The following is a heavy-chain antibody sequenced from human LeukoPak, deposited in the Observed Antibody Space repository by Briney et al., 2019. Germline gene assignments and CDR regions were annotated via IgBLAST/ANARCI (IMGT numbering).Heavy chain of an antibody. CDR1: GFTFSSYA. CDR3: ASRPRADMGPLDY. D-gene: IGHD1-14*01. Sequence: PGRSLRLSCAASGFTFSSYAMHWVRQAPGKGLEWVAVISYDGSNKYYADSVKGRFTISRDNSKNTLYLQMNSLRADETAIYYCASRPRADMGPLDYWGQGTLVTVST. V-gene: IGHV3-30*04. J-gene: IGHJ4*02. CDR2: ISYDGSNK.